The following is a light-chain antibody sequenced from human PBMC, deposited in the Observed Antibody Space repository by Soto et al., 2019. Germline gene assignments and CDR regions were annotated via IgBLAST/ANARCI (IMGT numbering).Light chain of an antibody. J-gene: IGKJ4*01. Sequence: DIQLTQSPLSLSASVGDRINITCRASQSISPYLNWYQQKPGEAPQLLMYTASTLQSGVPPRFSGSVSGTDFTLTITSLQPEDLATYYCQQRYSSPPTFGGGTQVEI. CDR1: QSISPY. CDR3: QQRYSSPPT. CDR2: TAS. V-gene: IGKV1-39*01.